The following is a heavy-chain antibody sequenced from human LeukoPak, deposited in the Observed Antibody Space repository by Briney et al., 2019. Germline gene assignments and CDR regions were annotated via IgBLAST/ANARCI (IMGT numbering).Heavy chain of an antibody. D-gene: IGHD3-22*01. Sequence: ASVKVSRKASGYTFTSYAMNWVRQAPGQGLEWMGWINTNTGNPTYAQGFTGRFVFSLDTSVSTAYLQISSLKAEDTAVYYCARVQLYYYDSSGYYYPLGYYYYGMDVWGQGTTVTVSS. V-gene: IGHV7-4-1*02. CDR2: INTNTGNP. CDR1: GYTFTSYA. CDR3: ARVQLYYYDSSGYYYPLGYYYYGMDV. J-gene: IGHJ6*02.